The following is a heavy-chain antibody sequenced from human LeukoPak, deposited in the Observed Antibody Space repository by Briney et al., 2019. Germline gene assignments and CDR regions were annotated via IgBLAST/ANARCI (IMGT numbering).Heavy chain of an antibody. J-gene: IGHJ4*02. CDR3: ARDGGYGHYDY. Sequence: PSETLSLTCAVSGGSISSGDCSWSWIRQPPGKGLEWIGYIYHSGRTFYNPSLKSRVTISVDTSKNQISLEVTSVTAADTAVYYCARDGGYGHYDYWGRGTLVTVSS. CDR2: IYHSGRT. CDR1: GGSISSGDCS. D-gene: IGHD5-18*01. V-gene: IGHV4-30-2*01.